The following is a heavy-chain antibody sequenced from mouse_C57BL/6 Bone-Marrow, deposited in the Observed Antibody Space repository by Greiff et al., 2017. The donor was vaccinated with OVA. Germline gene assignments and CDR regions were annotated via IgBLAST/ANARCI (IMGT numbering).Heavy chain of an antibody. CDR2: ITHSGET. CDR1: GFPITSGYY. D-gene: IGHD2-9*01. CDR3: AGDPFYGYGWFAY. Sequence: QVQLKESGPGLVKPSQSLFLTCSITGFPITSGYYWIWIRQSPGKPLEWMGYITHSGETFYNPSLQSPISITRETSKNQFFLQLNSVTTEDTAMYYCAGDPFYGYGWFAYWGQGTLVTVSA. V-gene: IGHV12-3*01. J-gene: IGHJ3*01.